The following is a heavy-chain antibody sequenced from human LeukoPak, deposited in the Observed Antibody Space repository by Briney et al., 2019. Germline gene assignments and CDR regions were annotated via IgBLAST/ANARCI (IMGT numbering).Heavy chain of an antibody. CDR1: GFTFDDYA. Sequence: PGGSLRLSCAASGFTFDDYAMHWVRQAPGKGLEWVSGISWNSGSIGYADSVRGRFTISRDNAKNSLYLQMNSLRAEDTALYYCAKDRGVSPEYFQHWGQGTLVTVSS. V-gene: IGHV3-9*01. D-gene: IGHD2-8*01. J-gene: IGHJ1*01. CDR2: ISWNSGSI. CDR3: AKDRGVSPEYFQH.